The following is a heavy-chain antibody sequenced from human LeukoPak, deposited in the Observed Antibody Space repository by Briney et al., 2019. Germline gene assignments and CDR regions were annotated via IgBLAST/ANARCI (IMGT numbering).Heavy chain of an antibody. J-gene: IGHJ3*02. V-gene: IGHV3-23*01. CDR2: ITDSGDNT. CDR3: ARAGGTYYDFWSGYYARGGDDAFDI. CDR1: GFTFSTFA. D-gene: IGHD3-3*01. Sequence: GGSLRLSCAASGFTFSTFAMNWVRQAPGKGLEWVSSITDSGDNTYYTDSVKGRFTISRDNSKNTLYLQMNSLRAEDTAVYYCARAGGTYYDFWSGYYARGGDDAFDIWGQGTMVTVSS.